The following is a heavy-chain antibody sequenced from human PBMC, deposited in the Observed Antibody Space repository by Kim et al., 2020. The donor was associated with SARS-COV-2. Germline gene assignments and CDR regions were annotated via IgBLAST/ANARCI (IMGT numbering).Heavy chain of an antibody. D-gene: IGHD3-10*01. V-gene: IGHV3-11*01. CDR1: GFTFSDYY. J-gene: IGHJ3*01. Sequence: GGSLRLSCAASGFTFSDYYMTWVRQAPGKGLEWVSYISSSGSYVNYADSVKGRFTISRDNAKNSLYLQMSSLRAEDTALYYCARVPFGDFSAYSFDLWG. CDR3: ARVPFGDFSAYSFDL. CDR2: ISSSGSYV.